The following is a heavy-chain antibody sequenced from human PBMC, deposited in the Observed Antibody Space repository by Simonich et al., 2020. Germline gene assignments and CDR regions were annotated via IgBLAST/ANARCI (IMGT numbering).Heavy chain of an antibody. V-gene: IGHV1-8*03. CDR2: MNPNGGNT. CDR3: ARGPAERWFDP. J-gene: IGHJ5*02. D-gene: IGHD2-2*01. CDR1: GYTFTGYY. Sequence: QVQLVQSGAEVKKPGASVKVSCKASGYTFTGYYMHWVRQATGQGLEWMGRMNPNGGNTGYAQKFQGRVTITRNTSISTAYMELSSLRSEDTAVYYCARGPAERWFDPWGQGTLVTVSS.